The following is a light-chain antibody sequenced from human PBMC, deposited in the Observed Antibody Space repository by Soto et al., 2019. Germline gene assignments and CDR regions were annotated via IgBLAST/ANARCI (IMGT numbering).Light chain of an antibody. CDR3: GAWDDRLSGYF. V-gene: IGLV1-47*01. CDR2: WND. Sequence: QCALTRPPSASGAAGEGVTISCSGSSSNIGSRYVYWYQVVPGTAPKLLIYWNDQRPSGVPDRFSGSKSGTSASLAISGLRSEDEADYYCGAWDDRLSGYFFGSGTKVTVL. J-gene: IGLJ1*01. CDR1: SSNIGSRY.